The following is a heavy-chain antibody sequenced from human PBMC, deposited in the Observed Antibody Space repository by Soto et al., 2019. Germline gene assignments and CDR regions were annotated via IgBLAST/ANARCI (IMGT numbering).Heavy chain of an antibody. D-gene: IGHD3-9*01. J-gene: IGHJ4*02. CDR2: ISAYNGNT. Sequence: ASGKVSYTASGYTFTSYGIIWVRQAPGQGLEWMGWISAYNGNTNYAQKLQGRVTMTTDTSTSTAYMELRSLRSDDTAVFFFFKQKTAYDILTGYDIGPYYVSFDYWGQGTLVTVSS. V-gene: IGHV1-18*01. CDR3: FKQKTAYDILTGYDIGPYYVSFDY. CDR1: GYTFTSYG.